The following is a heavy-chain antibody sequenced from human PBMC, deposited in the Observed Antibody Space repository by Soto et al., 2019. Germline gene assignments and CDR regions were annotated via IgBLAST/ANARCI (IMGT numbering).Heavy chain of an antibody. CDR1: GGSISSSSYY. D-gene: IGHD6-6*01. J-gene: IGHJ6*02. CDR2: IYYSGST. V-gene: IGHV4-39*01. Sequence: PSETLSLTCTVSGGSISSSSYYWGWIRQPPGKGLEWIGSIYYSGSTYYNPSLKSRVTISVDTSKNQFSLKLSSVTAADTAVYYCARHMPLVPHYYYYGMDVWGQGTTVTVSS. CDR3: ARHMPLVPHYYYYGMDV.